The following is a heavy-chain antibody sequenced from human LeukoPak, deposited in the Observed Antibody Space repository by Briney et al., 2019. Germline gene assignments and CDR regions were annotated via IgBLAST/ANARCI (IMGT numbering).Heavy chain of an antibody. D-gene: IGHD2-8*01. J-gene: IGHJ6*03. CDR3: AKDEVDLYDYYYMDV. CDR2: ISGSGGST. Sequence: GGSLRLSCAASGFTFSSYAMSWVRQAPGKGLEWVSAISGSGGSTYYANSVKGRFTISRDNSKNTLYLQMNSLRAEDTAVYYCAKDEVDLYDYYYMDVWGKGTTVTLSS. V-gene: IGHV3-23*01. CDR1: GFTFSSYA.